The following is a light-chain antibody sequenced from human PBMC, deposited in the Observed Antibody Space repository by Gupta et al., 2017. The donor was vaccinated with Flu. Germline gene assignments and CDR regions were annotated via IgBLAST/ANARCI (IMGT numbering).Light chain of an antibody. V-gene: IGKV3-20*01. CDR3: QQYDSSQFT. J-gene: IGKJ3*01. Sequence: ELLLTQSPGTLSLSPGERATLSCRASHALANNYLAWYQHKPGQAPRLIIYYASTRATGIPDRFSGSGSGTDFTLTISRLEPEDFAVYYCQQYDSSQFTFGPGTKVEVK. CDR1: HALANNY. CDR2: YAS.